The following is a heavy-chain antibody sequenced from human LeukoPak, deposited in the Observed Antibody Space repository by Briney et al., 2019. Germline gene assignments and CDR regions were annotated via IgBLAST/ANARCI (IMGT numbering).Heavy chain of an antibody. CDR1: GGSFSGYY. Sequence: PSETLSLTCAVYGGSFSGYYWSWIRQPPGKGLEWIGEINHSGSTNYNPSLKSRVTISVDTPKNQFSLKLSSVTAADTAVYYCARGERRVAVPPNYWGQGTLVTVSS. CDR2: INHSGST. V-gene: IGHV4-34*01. D-gene: IGHD6-19*01. CDR3: ARGERRVAVPPNY. J-gene: IGHJ4*02.